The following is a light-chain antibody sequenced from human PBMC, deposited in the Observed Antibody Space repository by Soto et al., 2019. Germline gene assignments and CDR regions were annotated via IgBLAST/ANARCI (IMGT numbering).Light chain of an antibody. J-gene: IGLJ2*01. CDR1: SSNIGAGYD. CDR3: QCYDSSLSGYVV. Sequence: QPVLTQPPSVSGAPGQRVTISCTGSSSNIGAGYDVHWYQQLPGAAPKVLIYGSSNRPSGVPDRFSGSKSGTSASLAISGLQAEDEADYYCQCYDSSLSGYVVFGGGTKLTVL. V-gene: IGLV1-40*01. CDR2: GSS.